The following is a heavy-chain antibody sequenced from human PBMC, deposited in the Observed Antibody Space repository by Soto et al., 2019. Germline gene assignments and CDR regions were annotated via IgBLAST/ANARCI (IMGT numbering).Heavy chain of an antibody. Sequence: ASVKVSCKASGYTFTSYAMHWVRQAPGQGLEWMGWISAYNGNTNYAQKLQGRVTMTTDTSTSTAYMELRSLRSDDTAVYYCAGSLETMTYYYYGMDVWGQGTTVTVSS. CDR2: ISAYNGNT. V-gene: IGHV1-18*01. D-gene: IGHD3-10*01. CDR1: GYTFTSYA. J-gene: IGHJ6*02. CDR3: AGSLETMTYYYYGMDV.